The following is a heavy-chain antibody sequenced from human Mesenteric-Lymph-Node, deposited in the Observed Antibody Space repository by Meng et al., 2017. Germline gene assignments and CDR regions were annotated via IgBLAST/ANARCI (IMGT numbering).Heavy chain of an antibody. CDR1: GFTVNNAW. J-gene: IGHJ4*02. V-gene: IGHV3-15*01. Sequence: GESLKISCAASGFTVNNAWMSWVRQAPGKGLEWIGRIKSNIDGATTDYAAPLKGRFTISRDDSENTLYLQMNYLKIEDTAIYYCTTPGMTPREDYIGYWGQGTLVTVSS. CDR3: TTPGMTPREDYIGY. CDR2: IKSNIDGATT. D-gene: IGHD3-10*01.